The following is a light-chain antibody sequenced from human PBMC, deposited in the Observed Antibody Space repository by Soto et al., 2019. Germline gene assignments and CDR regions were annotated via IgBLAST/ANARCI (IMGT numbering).Light chain of an antibody. CDR2: DAS. V-gene: IGKV3-11*01. CDR3: QQRSDWPPIT. Sequence: IVLTQSPATLSLSPGERATVSCRASQSVGDYLAWYQQKTGQAPSLLIYDASTRAAGVPYRFRGSGSGTDLTLTISSVEPEDFGVYYCQQRSDWPPITFGQGTRLEIK. CDR1: QSVGDY. J-gene: IGKJ5*01.